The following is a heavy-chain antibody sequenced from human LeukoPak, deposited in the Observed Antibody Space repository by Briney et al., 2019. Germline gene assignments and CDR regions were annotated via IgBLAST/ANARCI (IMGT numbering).Heavy chain of an antibody. V-gene: IGHV4-38-2*02. Sequence: SETLSLTCNVSGYSISSTFYGAWIRQPPGKGLEWIATISHSATTYYTPSLTSRLTMSVDTSKNQFSLKLSSVTVADTAVYYCARVNTPVATFDYWGQGTLVTVSS. CDR1: GYSISSTFY. J-gene: IGHJ4*02. D-gene: IGHD2-15*01. CDR2: ISHSATT. CDR3: ARVNTPVATFDY.